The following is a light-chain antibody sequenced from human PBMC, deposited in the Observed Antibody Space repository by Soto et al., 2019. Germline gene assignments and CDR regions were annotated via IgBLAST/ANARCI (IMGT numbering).Light chain of an antibody. CDR2: GAS. Sequence: EIVLTQSPGTLSLSPGERATLSCRASQNVRSNYLAWYQRKPGQAPRLLIYGASTRATGIPDRFSGTGSGTDFTLTISRLEPEYFAVYYCQQYGGSPYTFGQGTKLEIK. V-gene: IGKV3-20*01. CDR3: QQYGGSPYT. CDR1: QNVRSNY. J-gene: IGKJ2*01.